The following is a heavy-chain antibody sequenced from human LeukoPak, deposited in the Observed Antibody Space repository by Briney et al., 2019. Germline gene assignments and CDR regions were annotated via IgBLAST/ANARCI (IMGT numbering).Heavy chain of an antibody. CDR3: AKDGGARELMMYYFDY. CDR1: GFTFDDYA. Sequence: GRSLRLSCAASGFTFDDYAMHWVRQAPGKGLEWVSGISWNSGSIGYADSVKGRFTISRDNAKSSLYLQMNSLRAEDTAVYYCAKDGGARELMMYYFDYWGQGTLVTVSS. V-gene: IGHV3-9*01. CDR2: ISWNSGSI. D-gene: IGHD1-26*01. J-gene: IGHJ4*02.